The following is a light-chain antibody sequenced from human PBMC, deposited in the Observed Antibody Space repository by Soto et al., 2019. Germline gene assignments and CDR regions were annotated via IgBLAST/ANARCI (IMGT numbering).Light chain of an antibody. V-gene: IGLV2-23*01. Sequence: QSVLTQPASVSGSPGQSITISCTGSSSDVGSQNLVSWYQQHPGKAPKLIIYEGSRRPSGVSNRFSGSQSGNTASLTVSGLQAADEADYYCCSYASSNTYVFGSGTKVTVL. J-gene: IGLJ1*01. CDR3: CSYASSNTYV. CDR2: EGS. CDR1: SSDVGSQNL.